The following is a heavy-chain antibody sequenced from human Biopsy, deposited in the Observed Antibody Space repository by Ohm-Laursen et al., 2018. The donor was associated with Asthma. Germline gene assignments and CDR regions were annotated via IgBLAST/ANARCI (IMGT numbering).Heavy chain of an antibody. CDR3: ARHDHRWDTYADF. J-gene: IGHJ4*02. CDR2: TNHRGYT. V-gene: IGHV4-34*01. Sequence: GTLSLTCAVYGGSFSSNYWSWIRQTPGKGLEWLGDTNHRGYTNYNPSLSSRLTLSVDTSKNQFSLILRSAAAADTAVYYCARHDHRWDTYADFWGQGTLVTVSS. CDR1: GGSFSSNY. D-gene: IGHD2-2*01.